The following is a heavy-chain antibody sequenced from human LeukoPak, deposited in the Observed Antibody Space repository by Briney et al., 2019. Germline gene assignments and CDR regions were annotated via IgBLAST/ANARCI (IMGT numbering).Heavy chain of an antibody. CDR2: MNPNSGNT. Sequence: ASVKVSCTASGYNFSTYAPIWVGQATGQGLEWMGWMNPNSGNTGYAQKFQGRVTMTRNTSISTAYMELSSLRSEDTAVYYCARAIFGVAWFDPWGQGTLVTVSS. CDR1: GYNFSTYA. V-gene: IGHV1-8*01. CDR3: ARAIFGVAWFDP. D-gene: IGHD3-3*02. J-gene: IGHJ5*02.